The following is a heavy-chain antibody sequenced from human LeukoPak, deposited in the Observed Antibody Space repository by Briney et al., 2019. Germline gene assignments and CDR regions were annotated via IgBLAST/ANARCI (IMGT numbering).Heavy chain of an antibody. Sequence: SETLSLTCAVSGGSFSGYYWSWIRQPPGKGLEWIGEINHSGSTNYNPSLKSRVTISVDTSKNQFSLKLSSVTAADTAVYYCARGPIVYCSSTSCLFFDYWGQGTLVTVSS. V-gene: IGHV4-34*01. D-gene: IGHD2-2*01. CDR1: GGSFSGYY. CDR2: INHSGST. J-gene: IGHJ4*02. CDR3: ARGPIVYCSSTSCLFFDY.